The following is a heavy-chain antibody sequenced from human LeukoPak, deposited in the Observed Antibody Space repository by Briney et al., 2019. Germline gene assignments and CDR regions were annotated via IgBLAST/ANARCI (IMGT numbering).Heavy chain of an antibody. J-gene: IGHJ4*02. CDR3: AKRGVVIRVILVGFQKEAYYFDS. CDR1: GITLSSYG. V-gene: IGHV3-23*01. CDR2: ISDSGGRT. Sequence: PGGSLRLSCAVSGITLSSYGVSWVRQAPGKGLEWVAGISDSGGRTNYADSVKGRFTISRDNPKNTIYLQMNSLRAEDTAVYFCAKRGVVIRVILVGFQKEAYYFDSWGQGALVTVSS. D-gene: IGHD3-22*01.